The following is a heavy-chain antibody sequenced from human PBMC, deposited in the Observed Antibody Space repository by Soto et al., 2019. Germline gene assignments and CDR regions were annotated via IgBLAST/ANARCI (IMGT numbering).Heavy chain of an antibody. CDR3: ARGRSHEWELLVQFFDY. Sequence: SETLSLTCTVSGGSVSNSYWGWIRQPPGKGLEWVAYVYYSGSTNYNPSLGSRVTISVDKSKNQFSLKMTSVTGADTAVYYCARGRSHEWELLVQFFDYWGQGTQVTVSS. CDR1: GGSVSNSY. J-gene: IGHJ4*02. CDR2: VYYSGST. D-gene: IGHD1-26*01. V-gene: IGHV4-59*02.